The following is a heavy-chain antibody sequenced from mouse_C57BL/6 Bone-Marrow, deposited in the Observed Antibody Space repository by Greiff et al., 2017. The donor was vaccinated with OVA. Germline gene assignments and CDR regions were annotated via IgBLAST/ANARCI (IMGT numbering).Heavy chain of an antibody. V-gene: IGHV1-72*01. CDR1: GYTFTSYW. CDR2: IYPNSGGT. CDR3: ARDWAHDY. D-gene: IGHD3-1*01. J-gene: IGHJ2*01. Sequence: QVQLQQPGAELVKPGASVKLSCKASGYTFTSYWMHWVKQRPGRGLEWIGRIYPNSGGTKYNEKFKSKATLTADKPSTTAYMQISRLTAEDSAVYCCARDWAHDYWGQGTTLTVTA.